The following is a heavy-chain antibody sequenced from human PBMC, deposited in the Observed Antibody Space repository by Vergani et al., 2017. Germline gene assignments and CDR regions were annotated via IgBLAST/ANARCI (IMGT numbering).Heavy chain of an antibody. CDR1: GFSFRTFS. Sequence: DVDLVESGGGFVQPGGSRRLSCAASGFSFRTFSMFWVRQPPGKGLAWVSKISPDGRTTEYADSVRGRFTISRDNAKNSLYLQMNSLRVEDTALYYCGMYCTSTSCGTHPRVHNYAMDVWGQGTTVTVSS. CDR3: GMYCTSTSCGTHPRVHNYAMDV. CDR2: ISPDGRTT. J-gene: IGHJ6*02. V-gene: IGHV3-74*03. D-gene: IGHD2-2*01.